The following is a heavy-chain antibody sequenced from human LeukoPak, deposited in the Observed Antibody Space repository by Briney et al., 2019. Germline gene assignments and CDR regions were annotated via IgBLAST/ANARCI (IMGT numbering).Heavy chain of an antibody. D-gene: IGHD2-15*01. CDR2: ISYDGSNK. CDR3: AKARWDY. J-gene: IGHJ4*02. V-gene: IGHV3-30*18. Sequence: PGGSLRLSCAASGFTFSSYDMHWVCQAPGKGLEWVAVISYDGSNKYYADSVKGRFTISRDNSKNTLYLQMNSLRAEDTAVYYCAKARWDYWGQGTLVTVSS. CDR1: GFTFSSYD.